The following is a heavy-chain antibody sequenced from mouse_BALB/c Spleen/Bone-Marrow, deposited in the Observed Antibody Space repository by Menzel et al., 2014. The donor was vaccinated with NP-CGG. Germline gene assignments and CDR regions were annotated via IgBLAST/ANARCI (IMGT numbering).Heavy chain of an antibody. CDR1: GFTFSSYA. V-gene: IGHV5-6-5*01. CDR3: ARDGSSYYAMDY. CDR2: ISSGGST. J-gene: IGHJ4*01. Sequence: EVQGVESGGGLVKPGGSPKLSCAASGFTFSSYAMSWVRQTPEKRLEWDASISSGGSTYYPDSVKGRFTISRDNARNILYLQMSSLRSEDTAMYYCARDGSSYYAMDYWGQGTSVTVSS. D-gene: IGHD1-1*01.